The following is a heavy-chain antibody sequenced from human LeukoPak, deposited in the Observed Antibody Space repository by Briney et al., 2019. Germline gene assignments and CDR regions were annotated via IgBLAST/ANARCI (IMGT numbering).Heavy chain of an antibody. CDR3: AELGITMIGVV. CDR2: ISSSSIYI. D-gene: IGHD3-10*02. J-gene: IGHJ6*04. Sequence: WETLKYSCAASGFTFSSYSMNWVRQAPGKGLEWVSSISSSSIYIYYADSVKGRFTISRDNAKNSLYLQMNSLRAEDTAVYYCAELGITMIGVVWGKGTTVTISS. CDR1: GFTFSSYS. V-gene: IGHV3-21*01.